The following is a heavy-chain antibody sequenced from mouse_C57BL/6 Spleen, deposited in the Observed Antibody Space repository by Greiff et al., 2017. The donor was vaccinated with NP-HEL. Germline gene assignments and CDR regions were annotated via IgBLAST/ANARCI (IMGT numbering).Heavy chain of an antibody. CDR1: GFTFSSYT. D-gene: IGHD1-1*01. V-gene: IGHV5-9*01. J-gene: IGHJ3*01. CDR3: ARQFYYYGSSHEAWFAY. CDR2: ISGGGGNT. Sequence: EVKLMESGGGLVKPGGSLKLSCAASGFTFSSYTMSWVRQTPEKRLEWVATISGGGGNTYYPDSVKGRFTISRDNAKNTLYLQMSSLRSEDTALYYCARQFYYYGSSHEAWFAYWGQGTLVTVSA.